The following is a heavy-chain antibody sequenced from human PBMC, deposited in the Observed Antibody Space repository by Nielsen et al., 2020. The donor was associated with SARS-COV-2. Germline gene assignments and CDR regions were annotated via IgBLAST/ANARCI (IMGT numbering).Heavy chain of an antibody. CDR3: ARDFYGSGSFPDY. Sequence: GGSLRLSCAASGFTFSSYWMHWVRQAPGKGLVWVSHILSDGSTINYADSVRGRFTISRDNAKNTLYLQTNSLRAEDTAVYYCARDFYGSGSFPDYWGQGTLVTVSS. D-gene: IGHD3-10*01. CDR2: ILSDGSTI. J-gene: IGHJ4*02. V-gene: IGHV3-74*01. CDR1: GFTFSSYW.